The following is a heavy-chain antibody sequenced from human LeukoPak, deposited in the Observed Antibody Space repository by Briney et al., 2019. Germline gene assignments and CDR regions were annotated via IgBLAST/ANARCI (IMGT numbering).Heavy chain of an antibody. Sequence: GGSLRLSCAASGFTFSSYGMHWVRQAPGKGLEWVAVISYDGSNKYYADSVKGRFTISRDNSKNTLYLQMNSLRAEDTAVYYCARDRILTGIDYWGQGTLVTVSS. V-gene: IGHV3-30*03. CDR3: ARDRILTGIDY. CDR1: GFTFSSYG. J-gene: IGHJ4*02. D-gene: IGHD3-9*01. CDR2: ISYDGSNK.